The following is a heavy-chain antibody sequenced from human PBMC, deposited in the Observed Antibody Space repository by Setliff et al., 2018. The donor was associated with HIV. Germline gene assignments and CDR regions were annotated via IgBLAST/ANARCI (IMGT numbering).Heavy chain of an antibody. CDR3: AREDGSNSRDTFEI. Sequence: KPSETLSLTCTVSGGSISNDYWHWIRQSPGRGLEWIGYIYYTGSTNYNPSLKSRVAMSVDSSNHQFSLKLTSVTPADTAIYYCAREDGSNSRDTFEIWGQGILVTVSS. CDR1: GGSISNDY. J-gene: IGHJ3*02. D-gene: IGHD1-1*01. V-gene: IGHV4-59*01. CDR2: IYYTGST.